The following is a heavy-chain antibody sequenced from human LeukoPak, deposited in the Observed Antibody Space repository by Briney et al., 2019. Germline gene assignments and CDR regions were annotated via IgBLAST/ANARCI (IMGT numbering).Heavy chain of an antibody. CDR3: ARGIVATANDAFVS. Sequence: SETLSLTWTVSGGSISNFYWSCIRQPPGKGLEWIGYIYYSGSTNYNPSLKSRVTISVDTSKNQFSLKLSSVTAADTAVYYCARGIVATANDAFVSWGQGTMVTVSS. J-gene: IGHJ3*02. V-gene: IGHV4-59*01. CDR2: IYYSGST. CDR1: GGSISNFY. D-gene: IGHD5-12*01.